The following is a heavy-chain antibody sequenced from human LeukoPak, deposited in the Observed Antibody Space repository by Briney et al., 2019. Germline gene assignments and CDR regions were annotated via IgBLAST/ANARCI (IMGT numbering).Heavy chain of an antibody. J-gene: IGHJ6*03. CDR3: ARSEPYYYGSGSYYYYMDV. CDR1: GYTFTSYA. CDR2: MNPNSGNT. V-gene: IGHV1-8*03. D-gene: IGHD3-10*01. Sequence: ASVKVSCKASGYTFTSYAMNWVRQAPGQGLEWMGWMNPNSGNTGYAQKFQGRVTITRNTSISTAYMELSSLRSEDTAVYYCARSEPYYYGSGSYYYYMDVWGKGTTVTVSS.